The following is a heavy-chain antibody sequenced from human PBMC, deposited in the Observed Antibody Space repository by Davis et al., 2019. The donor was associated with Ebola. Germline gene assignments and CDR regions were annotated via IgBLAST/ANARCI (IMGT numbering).Heavy chain of an antibody. V-gene: IGHV1-18*01. D-gene: IGHD1-26*01. CDR3: ARDTLVGAISY. CDR1: GYTFTSYG. Sequence: GESLKISCKGSGYTFTSYGISWVRQAPGQGLEWMGWISAYNGNTNYAQKLQGRVTMTTDTSTSTAYMELRSLRSDDTAVYYCARDTLVGAISYWGQGTLVTVSS. J-gene: IGHJ4*02. CDR2: ISAYNGNT.